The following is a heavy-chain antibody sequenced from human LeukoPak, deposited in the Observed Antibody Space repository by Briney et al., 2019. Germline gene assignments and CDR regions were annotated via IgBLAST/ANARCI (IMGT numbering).Heavy chain of an antibody. D-gene: IGHD3-22*01. CDR2: ISTSGST. Sequence: SGTLSLTCAVSAASISNYYWSWIRQAPGKGLEWIGYISTSGSTNYNPSLKSRVSISLDTSENRFSLNLNFVTAADTAVYYCASPRSGYRYTFDYWGQGALVTVSS. V-gene: IGHV4-4*09. CDR3: ASPRSGYRYTFDY. CDR1: AASISNYY. J-gene: IGHJ4*02.